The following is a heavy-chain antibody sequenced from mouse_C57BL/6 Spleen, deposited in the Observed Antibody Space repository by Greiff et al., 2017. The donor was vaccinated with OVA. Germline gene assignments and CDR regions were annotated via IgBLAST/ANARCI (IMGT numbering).Heavy chain of an antibody. J-gene: IGHJ4*01. D-gene: IGHD2-2*01. CDR2: ISYDGSN. CDR1: GYSITSGYY. V-gene: IGHV3-6*01. Sequence: EVKLVESGPGLVKPSQSLSLTCSVTGYSITSGYYWNWIRQFPGNKLEWMGYISYDGSNNYNPSLKNRISITRDTSKNQFFLKLNSVTTEDTATYYCARDGGYGYDNYAMDYWGQGTSVTVSS. CDR3: ARDGGYGYDNYAMDY.